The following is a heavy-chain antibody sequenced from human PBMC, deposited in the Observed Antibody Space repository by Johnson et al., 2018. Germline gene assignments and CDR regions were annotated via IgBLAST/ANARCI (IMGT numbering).Heavy chain of an antibody. CDR1: GFTFNGFA. CDR2: IRSKTNNYAT. D-gene: IGHD5/OR15-5a*01. Sequence: VQLQESGGGLVQPGGSLKLSCAASGFTFNGFAIHWVRQASGKGLEWVGRIRSKTNNYATAYAASVEGRFSISRDDSSNTAFLLMNSLKTEDTAVYYCTRHVIRVSGTEVESYYGLDVWGQGTTVTVSS. V-gene: IGHV3-73*02. CDR3: TRHVIRVSGTEVESYYGLDV. J-gene: IGHJ6*02.